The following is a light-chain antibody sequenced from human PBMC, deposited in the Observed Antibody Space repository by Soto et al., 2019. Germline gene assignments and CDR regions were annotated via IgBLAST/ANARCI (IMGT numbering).Light chain of an antibody. V-gene: IGLV2-14*01. CDR2: EAS. Sequence: QSVLTQPASVSGSPGQSITISCTGSSHDVGGYNYVSWYQQHPGQAPKLIIYEASDRPSGVSPRFSGSKSGNTASLTISGLQVDDEADYFCTSYTSTIPYVFGSGTKLTVL. J-gene: IGLJ1*01. CDR3: TSYTSTIPYV. CDR1: SHDVGGYNY.